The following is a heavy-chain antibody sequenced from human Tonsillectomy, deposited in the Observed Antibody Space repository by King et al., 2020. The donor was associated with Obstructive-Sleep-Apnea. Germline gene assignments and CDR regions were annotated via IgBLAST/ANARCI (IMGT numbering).Heavy chain of an antibody. CDR2: INPNSGGA. D-gene: IGHD5-12*01. CDR1: GYTFAGYY. Sequence: QLVQSGAEVKKPGASVKVSCKASGYTFAGYYLHWVRQAPGQGLECMGWINPNSGGAKYAQKFQGRVAVTRDTSISTAYMELSRLTSDDTAMYFCARMKGLGGRGDDLWGQGTLVTVSS. CDR3: ARMKGLGGRGDDL. V-gene: IGHV1-2*02. J-gene: IGHJ4*02.